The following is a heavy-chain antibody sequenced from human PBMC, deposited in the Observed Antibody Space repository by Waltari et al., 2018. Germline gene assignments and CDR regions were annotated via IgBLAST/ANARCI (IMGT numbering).Heavy chain of an antibody. Sequence: QVQLVQSGAEVKKPGASVQVSCKASGYTFTSYAMHWVRQAPGQRLEWMGWINAGNGNTKYSQKFQGRVTITRDTSASTAYMELSSLRSEDTAVYYCARLPGSSSKTDYWGQGTLVTVSS. V-gene: IGHV1-3*01. D-gene: IGHD3-10*01. J-gene: IGHJ4*02. CDR2: INAGNGNT. CDR3: ARLPGSSSKTDY. CDR1: GYTFTSYA.